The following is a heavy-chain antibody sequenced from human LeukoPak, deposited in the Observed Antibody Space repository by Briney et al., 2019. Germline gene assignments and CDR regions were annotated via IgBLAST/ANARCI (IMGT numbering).Heavy chain of an antibody. CDR1: GFTFRRYP. CDR2: ISGSGGST. V-gene: IGHV3-23*01. CDR3: AKDSLPAWAAQPFDY. D-gene: IGHD1-26*01. J-gene: IGHJ4*02. Sequence: PGGPLTLSCAASGFTFRRYPMSWVRQAPGKGLEWVSAISGSGGSTSYADSVKGRVNISRDNSKNTLYLQMNSLRAEDTAVYYCAKDSLPAWAAQPFDYWGQGTLVTVSS.